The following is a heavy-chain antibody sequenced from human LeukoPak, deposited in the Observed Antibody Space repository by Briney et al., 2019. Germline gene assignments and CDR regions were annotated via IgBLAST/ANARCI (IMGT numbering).Heavy chain of an antibody. CDR2: IYYSGST. CDR1: GGSISSGGYY. J-gene: IGHJ4*02. D-gene: IGHD3-22*01. V-gene: IGHV4-31*03. CDR3: ARPVSAYYYGFDF. Sequence: SETLSLTCTVSGGSISSGGYYWSWIRQHPGKGLEWIGYIYYSGSTYYNPSLNSRVNISVETSETQFSLHLSSVTAADTAVYYCARPVSAYYYGFDFWGQGILVTVSS.